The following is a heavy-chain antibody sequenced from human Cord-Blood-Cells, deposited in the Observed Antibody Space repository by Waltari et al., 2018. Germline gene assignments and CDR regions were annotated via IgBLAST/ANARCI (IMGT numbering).Heavy chain of an antibody. CDR3: AKGFQSYVDY. J-gene: IGHJ4*02. CDR2: ISWNSGSI. D-gene: IGHD2-21*01. CDR1: GFTFDDYA. V-gene: IGHV3-9*01. Sequence: EVQLVESGGGLVQPGRSLRLSCAASGFTFDDYAMHWVRQAPGKGLEWVSGISWNSGSIGYADSVKGRFTISRDNAKNSLYLQMNSLRAVDTALYYCAKGFQSYVDYWGQGTLVTVSS.